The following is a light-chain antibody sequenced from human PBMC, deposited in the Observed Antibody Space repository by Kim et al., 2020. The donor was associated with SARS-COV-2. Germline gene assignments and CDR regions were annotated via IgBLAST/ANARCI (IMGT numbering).Light chain of an antibody. J-gene: IGLJ1*01. CDR1: KLGDKY. V-gene: IGLV3-1*01. CDR3: QAWDSSTKV. Sequence: SYELTQPPSVSVSPGQTASITCSGDKLGDKYACWYQQKPGQSPVLVIYQVTKRPSGIPERFSGSNSGNTATLTISGTQAMDEADYYCQAWDSSTKVFGTGTKVTVL. CDR2: QVT.